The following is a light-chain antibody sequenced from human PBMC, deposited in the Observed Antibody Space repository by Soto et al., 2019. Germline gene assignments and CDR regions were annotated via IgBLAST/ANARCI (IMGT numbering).Light chain of an antibody. J-gene: IGKJ2*01. CDR2: DAS. CDR3: QQYNSYSPT. V-gene: IGKV1-5*01. CDR1: QSISSW. Sequence: DIPMTQSPPTLSASVGDRVTITCRASQSISSWLAWYQQKPGKAPKLLIYDASSLESGVPSRFSGSGSGTEFTLTISSLQPDDFATYYCQQYNSYSPTFGQGTKLEIK.